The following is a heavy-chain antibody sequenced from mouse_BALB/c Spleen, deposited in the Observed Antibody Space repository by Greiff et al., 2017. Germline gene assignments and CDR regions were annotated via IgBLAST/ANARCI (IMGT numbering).Heavy chain of an antibody. CDR3: ARETTVAVDY. Sequence: EVQRVESGGGLVQPGGSRKLSCAASGFTFSSFGMHWVRQAPEKGLEWVAYISSGSSTIYYADTVKGRFTISRDNPKNTLFLQMTSLRSEDTAMYYCARETTVAVDYWGQGTTLTVSS. CDR1: GFTFSSFG. D-gene: IGHD1-1*01. J-gene: IGHJ2*01. CDR2: ISSGSSTI. V-gene: IGHV5-17*02.